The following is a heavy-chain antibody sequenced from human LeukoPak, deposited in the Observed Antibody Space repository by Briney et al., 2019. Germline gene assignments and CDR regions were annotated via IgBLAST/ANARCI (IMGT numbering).Heavy chain of an antibody. CDR3: ARSPRITMLRGLIYNWFDP. V-gene: IGHV4-34*01. CDR1: GGSFSGYY. J-gene: IGHJ5*02. CDR2: INHSGNT. Sequence: PSETLSLTCAVYGGSFSGYYWSWIRQSPGKGLEWIGEINHSGNTDCNPSLKSRVSISIDTSNNQFSLNLSSLTAADTAIYYCARSPRITMLRGLIYNWFDPWGQGTLVTVSS. D-gene: IGHD3-10*01.